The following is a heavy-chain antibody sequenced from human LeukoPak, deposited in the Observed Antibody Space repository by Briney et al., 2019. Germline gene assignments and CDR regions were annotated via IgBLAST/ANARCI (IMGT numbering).Heavy chain of an antibody. J-gene: IGHJ4*02. CDR3: ARALLAVDAHYFDS. D-gene: IGHD6-19*01. CDR1: RDSDSSNSPY. V-gene: IGHV6-1*01. CDR2: TYFRPKWYD. Sequence: SQTLSHTCVITRDSDSSNSPYWNWIRQSPSRGLEWLGRTYFRPKWYDDYAVSVNSRITLNTDTSKNQFSLQLNSVTPEDTAVYYCARALLAVDAHYFDSWGQETLVTVSS.